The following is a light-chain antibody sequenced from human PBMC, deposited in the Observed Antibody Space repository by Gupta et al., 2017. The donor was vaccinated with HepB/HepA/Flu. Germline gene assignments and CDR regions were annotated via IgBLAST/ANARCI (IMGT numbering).Light chain of an antibody. J-gene: IGLJ1*01. CDR3: QSYDSSLTGLYV. CDR1: SSNIGAGYD. Sequence: QSVLTQPPLVSGAPGQRVTISCIGSSSNIGAGYDVHWYQQLPGTAPKLLIYGNDNRPSGVPDRFSDSKSGISASLAITGLQADDEADYYCQSYDSSLTGLYVFGPGTKVTVL. V-gene: IGLV1-40*01. CDR2: GND.